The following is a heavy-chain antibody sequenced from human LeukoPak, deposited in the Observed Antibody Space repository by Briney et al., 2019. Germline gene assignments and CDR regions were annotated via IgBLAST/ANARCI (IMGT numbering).Heavy chain of an antibody. V-gene: IGHV1-8*03. Sequence: ASVKVSCKASGYTFTSYDINWVRQATGQGLEWMGWMNPNSGNTGYAQKFQGRVTITRNTSISTAYMELSSLRSEDTAVYYCARGGYAGFFYYYYYMDVWGKGATVTVSS. D-gene: IGHD5-18*01. CDR2: MNPNSGNT. J-gene: IGHJ6*03. CDR1: GYTFTSYD. CDR3: ARGGYAGFFYYYYYMDV.